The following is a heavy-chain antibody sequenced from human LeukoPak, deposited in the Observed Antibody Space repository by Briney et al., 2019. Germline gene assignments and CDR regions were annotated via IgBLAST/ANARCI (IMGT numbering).Heavy chain of an antibody. V-gene: IGHV3-74*01. CDR1: GLTFSRYW. CDR3: AIQVVFTLGDALDV. CDR2: INSDGSYT. J-gene: IGHJ3*01. Sequence: GGSLRLSCAASGLTFSRYWMYWVRQAPGKGLVWVSRINSDGSYTRYADSVKGRFTISRDNAKNTLYLQMNSLRAEDTAVYYCAIQVVFTLGDALDVWGQGTMVTVSS. D-gene: IGHD3-22*01.